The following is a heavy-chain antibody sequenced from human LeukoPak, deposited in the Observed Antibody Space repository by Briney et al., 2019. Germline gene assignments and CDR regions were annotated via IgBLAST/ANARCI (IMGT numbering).Heavy chain of an antibody. D-gene: IGHD6-19*01. V-gene: IGHV1-2*02. Sequence: ASVKVSCKASGYTFTGYYMHWVRQAPGQGLEWMGWINPNSGGTNYAQKFQGRVTMTRDTSISTAYMELRNLRSDDTALYYCARATRSFYYYMDVWGKGTTVTVS. CDR1: GYTFTGYY. CDR3: ARATRSFYYYMDV. CDR2: INPNSGGT. J-gene: IGHJ6*03.